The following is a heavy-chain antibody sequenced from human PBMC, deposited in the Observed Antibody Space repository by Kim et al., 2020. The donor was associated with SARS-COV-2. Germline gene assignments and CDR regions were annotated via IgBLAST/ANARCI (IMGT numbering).Heavy chain of an antibody. CDR3: AKRYRRYFDWPSPGGFDY. V-gene: IGHV3-23*01. CDR2: ISGSGGST. J-gene: IGHJ4*02. CDR1: GFTFSSYA. D-gene: IGHD3-9*01. Sequence: GGSLRLSCAASGFTFSSYAMSWVRQAPGKGLEWVSAISGSGGSTYYADSVKGRFTISRDNSKNTLYLQMNSLRAEDTAVYYCAKRYRRYFDWPSPGGFDYWGQGTLVTVSS.